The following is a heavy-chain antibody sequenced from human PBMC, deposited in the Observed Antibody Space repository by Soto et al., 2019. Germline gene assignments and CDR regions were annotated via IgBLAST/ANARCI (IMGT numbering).Heavy chain of an antibody. Sequence: ASVKVSCKVSGYTLTELSMHWVRQAPGKGLEWMGGFDPEDGETIYAQKFQGRVTMTEDTSTDTAYMELSSLRSEDTAVYYCATVRGWDYVWGSYNGLFDPWGQGTLVTVSS. J-gene: IGHJ5*02. CDR1: GYTLTELS. V-gene: IGHV1-24*01. CDR2: FDPEDGET. CDR3: ATVRGWDYVWGSYNGLFDP. D-gene: IGHD3-16*01.